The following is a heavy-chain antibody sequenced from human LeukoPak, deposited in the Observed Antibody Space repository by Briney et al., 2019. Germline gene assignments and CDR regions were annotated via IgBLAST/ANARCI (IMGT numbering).Heavy chain of an antibody. CDR2: IYYSGST. J-gene: IGHJ4*02. D-gene: IGHD4-17*01. CDR1: GGSISSYY. V-gene: IGHV4-59*01. Sequence: SETLSLTCTVSGGSISSYYWSWIRLPPWKGLEWIGYIYYSGSTNYNPSLKSRVTISVDTSKNQFSLKLSSATAADTAVYYCARAVRYYFDYWGQGTLVTVSS. CDR3: ARAVRYYFDY.